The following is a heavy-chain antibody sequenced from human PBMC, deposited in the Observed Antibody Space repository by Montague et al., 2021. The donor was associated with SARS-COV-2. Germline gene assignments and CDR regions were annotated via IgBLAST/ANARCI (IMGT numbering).Heavy chain of an antibody. CDR1: GDSVSRNSAA. V-gene: IGHV6-1*01. Sequence: CAISGDSVSRNSAAWNWIRQSPSRGLEWLGRTYHRSKWYNDYAVSVKSRITINPDTSKNQISLQLNSVTPEDTAVYYYARTSASSDYWGQGTLVTVSS. CDR3: ARTSASSDY. J-gene: IGHJ4*02. D-gene: IGHD1-26*01. CDR2: TYHRSKWYN.